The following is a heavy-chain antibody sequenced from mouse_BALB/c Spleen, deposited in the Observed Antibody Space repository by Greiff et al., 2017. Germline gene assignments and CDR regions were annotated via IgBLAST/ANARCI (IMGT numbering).Heavy chain of an antibody. CDR1: GFTFSSYG. V-gene: IGHV5-6*01. CDR3: ARQDRGHAMDY. Sequence: EVQGVESGGDLVKPGGSLKLSCAASGFTFSSYGMSWVRQTPDKRLEWVATISSGGSYTYYPDSVKGRFTISRDNAKNTLYLQMSSLKSEDTAMYYCARQDRGHAMDYWGQGTSVTVSS. D-gene: IGHD3-1*01. J-gene: IGHJ4*01. CDR2: ISSGGSYT.